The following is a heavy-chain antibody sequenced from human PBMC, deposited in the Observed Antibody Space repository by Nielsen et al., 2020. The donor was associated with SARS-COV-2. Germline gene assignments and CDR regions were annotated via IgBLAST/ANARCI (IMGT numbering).Heavy chain of an antibody. J-gene: IGHJ4*02. D-gene: IGHD5-18*01. CDR3: ARDGGYSLWGGYFDY. CDR1: GFTFSSYW. Sequence: GESLKISCAASGFTFSSYWMSWVRQAPGKGLEWVANIKQDGSEKYYVDSVKGRFTISRDNAKNSLYLQMNSPRAEDTAVYYCARDGGYSLWGGYFDYWGQGTLVTVSS. CDR2: IKQDGSEK. V-gene: IGHV3-7*05.